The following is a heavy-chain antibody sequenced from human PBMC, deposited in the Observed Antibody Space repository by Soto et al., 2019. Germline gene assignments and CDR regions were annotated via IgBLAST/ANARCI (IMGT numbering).Heavy chain of an antibody. CDR3: AESGPNYYYYYMDV. Sequence: SETLSLTCTVSGGSISSSSYYWGWIRQPPGKGLEWIGSIYYSGSTYYNPSLKSRVTISVDTSKNQFSLKLSSVTAADTAVYYCAESGPNYYYYYMDVWGKGTTVTVSS. CDR1: GGSISSSSYY. J-gene: IGHJ6*03. V-gene: IGHV4-39*01. CDR2: IYYSGST.